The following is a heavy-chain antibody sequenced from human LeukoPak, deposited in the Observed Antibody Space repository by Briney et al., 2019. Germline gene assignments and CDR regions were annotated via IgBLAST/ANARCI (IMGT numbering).Heavy chain of an antibody. D-gene: IGHD3-10*01. V-gene: IGHV4-4*07. J-gene: IGHJ5*02. CDR1: GDSISSHY. Sequence: SETLSLTCTVSGDSISSHYWSWIRQPAGKELEWIGRIYTSGATSYNPSLKSRVTMSVDTSKNQFSLKLSSVIAADTAVYYCARAVRDRGVILPWFDPWGQGTLVTVSS. CDR2: IYTSGAT. CDR3: ARAVRDRGVILPWFDP.